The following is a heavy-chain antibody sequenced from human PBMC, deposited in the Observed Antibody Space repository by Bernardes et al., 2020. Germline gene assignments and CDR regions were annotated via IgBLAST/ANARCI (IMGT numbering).Heavy chain of an antibody. CDR2: INHSGST. Sequence: TLSLTCAVYGGSFSGYYWSWIRQPPGKGLEWIGEINHSGSTNYNPSLKSRVTISVDTSKNQFSLKLSSVTAADTAVYYCAKSRLGEANYWGQGTLVTVSS. D-gene: IGHD3-16*01. J-gene: IGHJ4*02. V-gene: IGHV4-34*01. CDR1: GGSFSGYY. CDR3: AKSRLGEANY.